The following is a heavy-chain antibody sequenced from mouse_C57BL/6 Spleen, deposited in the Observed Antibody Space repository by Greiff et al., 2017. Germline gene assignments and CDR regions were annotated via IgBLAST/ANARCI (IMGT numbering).Heavy chain of an antibody. J-gene: IGHJ1*03. CDR2: IYPGDGDT. CDR3: ARGGTTVVEGGYFDV. V-gene: IGHV1-82*01. Sequence: VQLQQSGPELVKPGASVKISCKASGYAFSSSWMNWVKQRPGKGLEWIGRIYPGDGDTNYNGKFKGKATLTADKSSSTAYMQLSSLTSEDSAVYFCARGGTTVVEGGYFDVWGTGTTVTVSS. D-gene: IGHD1-1*01. CDR1: GYAFSSSW.